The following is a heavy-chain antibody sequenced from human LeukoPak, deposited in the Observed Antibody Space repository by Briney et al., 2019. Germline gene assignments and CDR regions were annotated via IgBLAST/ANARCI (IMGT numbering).Heavy chain of an antibody. CDR1: GGSISSSNW. Sequence: PSETLSLTCAVSGGSISSSNWWSWVRQPPGKGLEWIGEIYHSGSTNYNPSLKSRVTISVDKSKNQFSLKLSSETAADTAVYYCARRGYSYGYLVLWGQGTLVTVSS. CDR3: ARRGYSYGYLVL. J-gene: IGHJ4*02. D-gene: IGHD5-18*01. CDR2: IYHSGST. V-gene: IGHV4-4*02.